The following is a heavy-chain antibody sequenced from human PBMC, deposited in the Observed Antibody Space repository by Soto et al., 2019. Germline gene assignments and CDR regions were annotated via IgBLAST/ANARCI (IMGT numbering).Heavy chain of an antibody. CDR3: AKVVRYFDWLPLDY. CDR2: ISGSGGST. CDR1: GFTFSSYA. J-gene: IGHJ4*02. V-gene: IGHV3-23*01. Sequence: GSLRLSCAASGFTFSSYAMSWVRQAPGKGLEWVSAISGSGGSTYYADSVKGRFTISRDNSKNTLYLQMNSLRAEDTAVYYCAKVVRYFDWLPLDYWGQGTLVTVSS. D-gene: IGHD3-9*01.